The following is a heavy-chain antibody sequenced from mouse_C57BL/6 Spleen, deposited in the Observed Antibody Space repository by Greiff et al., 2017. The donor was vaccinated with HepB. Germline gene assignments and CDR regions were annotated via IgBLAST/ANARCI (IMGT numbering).Heavy chain of an antibody. D-gene: IGHD2-5*01. CDR2: ISSGGDYI. V-gene: IGHV5-9-1*02. Sequence: DVMLVESGEGLVKPGGSLKLSCAASGFTFSSYAMSWVRQTPEKRLEWVAYISSGGDYIYYADTVKGRFTISRDNARNTLYLQMSSLKSEDTAMYYCTRGWGYSNYYAMDYWGQGTSVTVSS. CDR3: TRGWGYSNYYAMDY. CDR1: GFTFSSYA. J-gene: IGHJ4*01.